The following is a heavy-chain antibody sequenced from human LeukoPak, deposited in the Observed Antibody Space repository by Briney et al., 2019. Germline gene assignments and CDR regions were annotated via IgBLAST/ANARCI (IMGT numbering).Heavy chain of an antibody. CDR1: GFTFSSYW. D-gene: IGHD1-26*01. V-gene: IGHV3-74*01. Sequence: GGSLRLSCAASGFTFSSYWMHWVRQAPGKGLVWVSRINNDGSSTSYADSVKGRFTISRDNAKNTLYLQMNSLRAEDTAVYYCASNRYSGSYYSYWGQGTLVTVSS. CDR2: INNDGSST. CDR3: ASNRYSGSYYSY. J-gene: IGHJ4*02.